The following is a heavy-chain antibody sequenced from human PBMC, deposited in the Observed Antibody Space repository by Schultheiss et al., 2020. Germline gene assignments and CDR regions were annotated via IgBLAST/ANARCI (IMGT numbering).Heavy chain of an antibody. V-gene: IGHV1-2*02. J-gene: IGHJ4*02. Sequence: ASVKVSCKASGGTFSNYAISWVRQAPGQGLEWMGGINPNSGGTNYAQKFQGRVTMTRDTSISTAYMELSRLRSDDTAVYYCARLFIAAAGAFDYWGQGTLVTVSS. CDR2: INPNSGGT. D-gene: IGHD6-13*01. CDR1: GGTFSNYA. CDR3: ARLFIAAAGAFDY.